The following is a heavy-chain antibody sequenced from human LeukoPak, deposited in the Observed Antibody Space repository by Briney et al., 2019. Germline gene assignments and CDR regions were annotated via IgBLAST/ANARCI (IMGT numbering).Heavy chain of an antibody. J-gene: IGHJ4*02. D-gene: IGHD2-21*01. CDR3: ARGDSSDH. CDR2: IIPILGIP. Sequence: SVKVSCKASGGTFSSYAITWVRQAPGQGLGWMGTIIPILGIPNYAQKFQGRVTITADKSTSTAYLELGSLRSEDTAVYYCARGDSSDHWGQGTLVTVSS. CDR1: GGTFSSYA. V-gene: IGHV1-69*04.